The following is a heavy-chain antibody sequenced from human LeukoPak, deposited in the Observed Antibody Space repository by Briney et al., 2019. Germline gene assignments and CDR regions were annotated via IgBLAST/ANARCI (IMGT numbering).Heavy chain of an antibody. CDR2: INWNGGST. CDR3: ARASSSGWHYYFDC. V-gene: IGHV3-20*04. CDR1: GFTFDAYG. J-gene: IGHJ4*02. Sequence: GGSLRLSCAASGFTFDAYGMSWVRQAPGKGLEWVSGINWNGGSTGYADSVKGRFTISRDNAKNSLYLQMNSLRAEDMALYYCARASSSGWHYYFDCWGQGTLVTVSS. D-gene: IGHD6-19*01.